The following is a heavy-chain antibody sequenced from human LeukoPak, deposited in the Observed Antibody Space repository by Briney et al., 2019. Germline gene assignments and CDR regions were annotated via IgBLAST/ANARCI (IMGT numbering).Heavy chain of an antibody. D-gene: IGHD3-10*01. V-gene: IGHV3-7*03. CDR3: ARVLAYYGSGSYSYFDY. CDR1: EFTFSSYW. CDR2: XXXXGSEK. Sequence: GGSLKLSCAASEFTFSSYWMSWVRQAPGKGLXXXXXXXXXGSEKYYVDSVKGRFTISRDNAKNSLYLQMNSLRAEDTAVYYCARVLAYYGSGSYSYFDYWGQGTLVTVSS. J-gene: IGHJ4*02.